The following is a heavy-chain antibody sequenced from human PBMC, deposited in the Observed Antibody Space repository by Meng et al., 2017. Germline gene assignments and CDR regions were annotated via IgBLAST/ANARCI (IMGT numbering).Heavy chain of an antibody. V-gene: IGHV4-38-2*02. D-gene: IGHD6-13*01. CDR1: GYSISSGYY. J-gene: IGHJ4*02. Sequence: SETLSLTCTVSGYSISSGYYWGWIRQPPGKGLEWIGSIYHSGSTYYNPSLKSRVTISVDTSKNQFSLKLSSVTAADTAVYYCARRYSSSWYANTYGYSFDYWGQGTLVTVSS. CDR2: IYHSGST. CDR3: ARRYSSSWYANTYGYSFDY.